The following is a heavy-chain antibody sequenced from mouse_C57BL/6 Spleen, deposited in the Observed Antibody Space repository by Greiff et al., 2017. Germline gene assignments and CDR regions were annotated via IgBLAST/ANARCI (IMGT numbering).Heavy chain of an antibody. V-gene: IGHV1-53*01. CDR2: INPSNGGT. Sequence: QVLLQQPGTELVKPGASVKLSCKASGYTFTSYWMHWVKQRPGQGLEWIGNINPSNGGTNYNEKFKSKATLTVDKSSSTAYMQLSSLTSEDSAVYYCARYETAGMGKNYAMDYWGQGTSVTVSA. CDR1: GYTFTSYW. CDR3: ARYETAGMGKNYAMDY. D-gene: IGHD1-2*01. J-gene: IGHJ4*01.